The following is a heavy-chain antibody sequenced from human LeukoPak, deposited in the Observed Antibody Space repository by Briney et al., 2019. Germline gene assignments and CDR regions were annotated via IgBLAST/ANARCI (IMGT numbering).Heavy chain of an antibody. J-gene: IGHJ4*02. CDR2: IYYSGST. D-gene: IGHD5-24*01. V-gene: IGHV4-59*01. CDR1: GGSLSTYY. Sequence: SETLSLICIVSGGSLSTYYWSWNRQPPGKGLEWIGYIYYSGSTNYNPSLKSRVTISVDTSKNQFSLKLSSVTAADTAVYYCARVGRYGYNLEYFDYWGQGTLVTVSS. CDR3: ARVGRYGYNLEYFDY.